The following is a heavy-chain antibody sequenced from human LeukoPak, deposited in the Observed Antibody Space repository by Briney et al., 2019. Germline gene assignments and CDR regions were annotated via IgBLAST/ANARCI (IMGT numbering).Heavy chain of an antibody. CDR3: ARDLGRFLEWLGTGAPQDYYYYGMDV. J-gene: IGHJ6*02. D-gene: IGHD3-3*01. CDR1: GYTFTGYY. Sequence: GASVKVSCKASGYTFTGYYMHWVRQAPGQGLEWMGWINPNSGGTNYAQKFQGRVTMTRDTSISTAYMELSRLRSDDTAVYYCARDLGRFLEWLGTGAPQDYYYYGMDVWGQGTTVTVSS. CDR2: INPNSGGT. V-gene: IGHV1-2*02.